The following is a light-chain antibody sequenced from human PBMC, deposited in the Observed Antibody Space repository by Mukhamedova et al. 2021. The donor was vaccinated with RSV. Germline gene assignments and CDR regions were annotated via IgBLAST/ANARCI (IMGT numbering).Light chain of an antibody. Sequence: YQQHPGKVPKLMIYDVSNRPSGVSNRFSGSKSGNTASLTISGLQAEDEADYYCSSYTSSSTVFGGGTKLTVL. CDR2: DVS. CDR3: SSYTSSSTV. J-gene: IGLJ2*01. V-gene: IGLV2-14*04.